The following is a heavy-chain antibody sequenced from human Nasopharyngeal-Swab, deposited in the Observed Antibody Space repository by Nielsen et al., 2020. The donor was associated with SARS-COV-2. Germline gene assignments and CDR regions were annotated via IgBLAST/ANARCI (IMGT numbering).Heavy chain of an antibody. CDR3: ASPDYGDY. V-gene: IGHV1-3*01. J-gene: IGHJ4*02. CDR1: GFSFTNYV. Sequence: ASVKVSCKASGFSFTNYVIHWVRQAPGQRPEWMGWIYVGNGDTQYTPNFQGRVTFTRDTSANTAYMEMSSLTSEDQAVFYCASPDYGDYWGQGTLVTVSS. CDR2: IYVGNGDT.